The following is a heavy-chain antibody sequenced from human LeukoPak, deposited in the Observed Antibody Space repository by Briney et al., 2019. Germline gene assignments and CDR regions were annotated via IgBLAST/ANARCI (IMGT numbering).Heavy chain of an antibody. J-gene: IGHJ4*02. V-gene: IGHV3-30*02. D-gene: IGHD5-24*01. Sequence: GGSLRLSCAASGFTFSSYGMHWVRQAPGKGLEWVAFIRYDGSNKYYADSVKGRFTISRDNSKNTLYLQMNSLRAEDTAVYYCARGDGYNLPYFDYWGQGTLVTVSS. CDR1: GFTFSSYG. CDR3: ARGDGYNLPYFDY. CDR2: IRYDGSNK.